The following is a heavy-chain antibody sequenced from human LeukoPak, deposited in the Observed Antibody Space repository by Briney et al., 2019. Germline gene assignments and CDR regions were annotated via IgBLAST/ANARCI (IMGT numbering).Heavy chain of an antibody. Sequence: GGSLRLSCAASGFTFSSYSMNWVRQAPGKGLEWVSSISSSSSYIYYADSVKGRFTISGDNAKNSLYLQMNSLRAEDTAVYYCARGGGYSYGSFDYWGQGTLVTVSS. D-gene: IGHD5-18*01. CDR3: ARGGGYSYGSFDY. V-gene: IGHV3-21*01. CDR2: ISSSSSYI. CDR1: GFTFSSYS. J-gene: IGHJ4*02.